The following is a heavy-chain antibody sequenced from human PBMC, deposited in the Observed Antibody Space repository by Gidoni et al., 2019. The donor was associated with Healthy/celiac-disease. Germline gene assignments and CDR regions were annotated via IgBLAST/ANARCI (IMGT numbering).Heavy chain of an antibody. CDR3: ATDYDILTGYYNHDAFDI. Sequence: EVQLLESGGGLVQPGGSLRLSCAASGFPFSSYAMSWVRQAPGKGLEWVSAISGSGGSTYNADSVKGRFTISRDNSKNTLYLQMNSLRAEDTAVYYCATDYDILTGYYNHDAFDIWGQGTMVTVSS. V-gene: IGHV3-23*01. CDR2: ISGSGGST. J-gene: IGHJ3*02. D-gene: IGHD3-9*01. CDR1: GFPFSSYA.